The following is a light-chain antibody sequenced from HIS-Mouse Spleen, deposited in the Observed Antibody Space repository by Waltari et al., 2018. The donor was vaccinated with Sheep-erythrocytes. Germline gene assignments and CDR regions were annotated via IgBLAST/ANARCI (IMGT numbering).Light chain of an antibody. CDR2: LGS. CDR3: MQALQTPIFT. CDR1: QSLLHSNGYNY. Sequence: DIVMTQSPLSLPVTPGEPASISCRSSQSLLHSNGYNYLDWYLQKPEQSPQLLIYLGSNRASGVPDRFSGSGSGTDFTLKISRVEAEDVGVYYCMQALQTPIFTFGPGTKVDIK. V-gene: IGKV2-28*01. J-gene: IGKJ3*01.